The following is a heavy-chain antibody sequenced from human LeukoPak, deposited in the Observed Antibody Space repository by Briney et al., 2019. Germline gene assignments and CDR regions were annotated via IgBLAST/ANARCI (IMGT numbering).Heavy chain of an antibody. CDR1: GFTFSSYE. J-gene: IGHJ4*02. CDR3: AKVSSGWTGTYYFDY. D-gene: IGHD6-19*01. CDR2: ISSSDSTI. V-gene: IGHV3-48*03. Sequence: GGSLRLSCAASGFTFSSYEMHWVRQAPGKGLEWVSYISSSDSTIYYADPVKGRFTISRDNAKNSLYLQMNSLRAEDTAVYYCAKVSSGWTGTYYFDYWGQGTLVTVSS.